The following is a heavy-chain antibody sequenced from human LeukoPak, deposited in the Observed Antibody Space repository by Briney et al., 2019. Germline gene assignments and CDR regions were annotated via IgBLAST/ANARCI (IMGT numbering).Heavy chain of an antibody. J-gene: IGHJ5*02. V-gene: IGHV3-23*01. CDR2: ISGSSGDI. Sequence: GGSLRLSCAGSGFTFGRYAMSWIRQVPGKGLEWVSAISGSSGDIFYTDSVKGRSTISRDNSKNTLYLQMNSLRAGDTAVYYCAKDRFGSGSPNWFGPWGQGTLVTVSS. D-gene: IGHD3-10*01. CDR3: AKDRFGSGSPNWFGP. CDR1: GFTFGRYA.